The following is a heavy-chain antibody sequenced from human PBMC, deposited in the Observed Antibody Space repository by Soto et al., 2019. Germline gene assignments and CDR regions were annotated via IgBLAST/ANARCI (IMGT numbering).Heavy chain of an antibody. J-gene: IGHJ5*02. V-gene: IGHV4-39*01. D-gene: IGHD2-15*01. CDR1: GGSISSSSYY. Sequence: SETLSLTCTVSGGSISSSSYYWGWIRQPPGKGLEWIGSIYYSGSTYYNPSLKSRVTISVDTSKNQFSLKLSSVTAADTAVYNCARAPDMDWFDPWGQGTLVTVS. CDR3: ARAPDMDWFDP. CDR2: IYYSGST.